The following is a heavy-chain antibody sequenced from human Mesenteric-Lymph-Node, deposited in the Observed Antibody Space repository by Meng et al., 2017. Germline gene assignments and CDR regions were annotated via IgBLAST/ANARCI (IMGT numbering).Heavy chain of an antibody. CDR3: ASSDYYRSDY. CDR1: GGCISRGDW. CDR2: TSHSGST. Sequence: QGHLRSACQGLGKPSESLYLACAGSGGCISRGDWWSWVRQPPGKGLEWIGETSHSGSTNYSPSLKSRVTISLDKSKNQLPLKLNSVTAADTAVYYCASSDYYRSDYWGQGTLVTVSS. D-gene: IGHD3-22*01. J-gene: IGHJ4*02. V-gene: IGHV4-4*02.